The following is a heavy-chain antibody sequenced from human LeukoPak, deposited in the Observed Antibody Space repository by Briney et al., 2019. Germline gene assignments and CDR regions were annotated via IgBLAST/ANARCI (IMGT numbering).Heavy chain of an antibody. CDR3: ATGRGDY. V-gene: IGHV1-24*01. Sequence: GASVKVSCKVSGHTLTELSMHRVRQAPGKGLEWMGGFDPEDGETINAQRFQGSVTMTEDTSTDTAYMELSSLRSEDTAVYYCATGRGDYWGQGTLVTVSS. D-gene: IGHD3-10*01. CDR2: FDPEDGET. J-gene: IGHJ4*02. CDR1: GHTLTELS.